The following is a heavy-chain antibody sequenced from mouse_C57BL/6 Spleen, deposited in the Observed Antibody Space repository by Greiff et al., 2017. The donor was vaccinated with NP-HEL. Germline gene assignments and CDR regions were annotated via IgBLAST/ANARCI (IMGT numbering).Heavy chain of an antibody. V-gene: IGHV1-64*01. CDR1: GYTFTSYW. CDR3: ANYYGSSWDYYAMDY. CDR2: IHPNSGST. J-gene: IGHJ4*01. D-gene: IGHD1-1*01. Sequence: QVQLQQPGAELVKPGASVKLSCKASGYTFTSYWMHWVKQRPGQGLEWIGMIHPNSGSTNYNEKFKSKATLTVDKSSSTDYMQLSSLTSEDSAVYYCANYYGSSWDYYAMDYWGQGTSVTVSS.